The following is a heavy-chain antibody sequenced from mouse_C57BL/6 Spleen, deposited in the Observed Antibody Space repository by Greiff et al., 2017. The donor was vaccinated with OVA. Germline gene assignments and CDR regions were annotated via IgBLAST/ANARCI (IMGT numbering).Heavy chain of an antibody. Sequence: QVQLQQSGPELVKPGASVKLSCKASGYTFTSYDINWVKQRPGQGLEWIGWIYPRGGSTKYNEKFKGKATLTVDTSSSTAYMELHSLTSEASAVYLGARGREPRADYWGQGTTVTVSA. CDR3: ARGREPRADY. D-gene: IGHD3-3*01. V-gene: IGHV1-85*01. CDR2: IYPRGGST. J-gene: IGHJ2*01. CDR1: GYTFTSYD.